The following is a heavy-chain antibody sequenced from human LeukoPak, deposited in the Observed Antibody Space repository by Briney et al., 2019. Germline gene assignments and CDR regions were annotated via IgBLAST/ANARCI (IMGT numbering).Heavy chain of an antibody. CDR3: ARDQARGEYSSSPYPRSV. J-gene: IGHJ6*04. CDR1: GASNSTYFWNYY. Sequence: SETLSLTCTVSGASNSTYFWNYYWSWIRQPPGKGLEWIGYIYHSGSTYYNPSLKSRVTISVDRSKNQFSLKLSSVTAADTAVYYCARDQARGEYSSSPYPRSVWGKGTTVTVSS. V-gene: IGHV4-30-2*01. D-gene: IGHD6-6*01. CDR2: IYHSGST.